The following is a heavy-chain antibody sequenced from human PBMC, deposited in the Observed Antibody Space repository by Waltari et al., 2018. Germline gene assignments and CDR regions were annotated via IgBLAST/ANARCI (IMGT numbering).Heavy chain of an antibody. CDR1: EYTFTSSY. CDR3: ALDTGALWMDV. CDR2: IKPSGGST. D-gene: IGHD2-21*01. Sequence: QVQLVQSGAEVKKPGASVKISCKTSEYTFTSSYIHWVRQAPGQGLEWMGIIKPSGGSTIYAQKFQGRVTMTRDTSTITVYMELSSLRSDDTAVYYCALDTGALWMDVWGQGTTVTVSS. J-gene: IGHJ6*02. V-gene: IGHV1-46*01.